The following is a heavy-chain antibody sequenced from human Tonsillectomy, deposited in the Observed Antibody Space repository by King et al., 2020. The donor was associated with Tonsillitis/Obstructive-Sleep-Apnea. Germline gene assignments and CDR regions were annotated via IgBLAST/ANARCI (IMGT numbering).Heavy chain of an antibody. CDR2: IFPTDEK. CDR3: ARMTLYGTNWYEGYFDY. Sequence: VTLKESGPVLVKPTETLTLTCTVSGFSLSNAAMGVSWIRQPPGKALEWLAHIFPTDEKSYSTSLKSRLTISKATSKSQVVLTMTNMDPVDTGTFYCARMTLYGTNWYEGYFDYWGQGTLVTVSS. V-gene: IGHV2-26*01. CDR1: GFSLSNAAMG. J-gene: IGHJ4*02. D-gene: IGHD6-13*01.